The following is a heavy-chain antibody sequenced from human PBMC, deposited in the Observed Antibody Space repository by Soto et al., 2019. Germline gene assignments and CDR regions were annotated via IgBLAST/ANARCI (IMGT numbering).Heavy chain of an antibody. V-gene: IGHV3-7*01. CDR3: ARIAGDYYYGMDV. Sequence: GESLKISCAASGFTFSSYWMSWVRQAPGKGLEWVANIKQDGSEKYYVDSVKGRFTISRDNAKNSLYLQMNSLRAEDTAVYYCARIAGDYYYGMDVWGQGTTVTVSS. CDR2: IKQDGSEK. D-gene: IGHD2-21*01. CDR1: GFTFSSYW. J-gene: IGHJ6*02.